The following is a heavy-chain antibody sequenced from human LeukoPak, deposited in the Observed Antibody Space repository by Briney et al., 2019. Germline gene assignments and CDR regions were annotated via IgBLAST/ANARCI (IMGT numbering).Heavy chain of an antibody. D-gene: IGHD6-13*01. CDR1: GYSISSGHY. CDR3: ARIYSSSWFLNWFDP. V-gene: IGHV4-38-2*02. Sequence: PSETLSLTCTVSGYSISSGHYWGWIRQPPGKGLGCIGTIYHSGSTYYNPSLKSRVTISVDTSKNQFSLKLNSVTAADTAVYYCARIYSSSWFLNWFDPWGQGTQVTVSS. J-gene: IGHJ5*02. CDR2: IYHSGST.